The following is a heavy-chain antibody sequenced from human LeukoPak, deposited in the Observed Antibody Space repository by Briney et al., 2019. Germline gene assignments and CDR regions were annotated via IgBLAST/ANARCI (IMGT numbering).Heavy chain of an antibody. CDR2: ISYDGNTI. Sequence: GGSLRLSCAASEFTFSNYALNWVRQAPGKGLQWVAAISYDGNTIHYADSVKGRFIISRDTSKNTLYLQMNSLRAEDTAVYYCARSGGLQKFDYWGQGTLVTVSS. J-gene: IGHJ4*02. V-gene: IGHV3-30-3*01. CDR1: EFTFSNYA. CDR3: ARSGGLQKFDY. D-gene: IGHD4-11*01.